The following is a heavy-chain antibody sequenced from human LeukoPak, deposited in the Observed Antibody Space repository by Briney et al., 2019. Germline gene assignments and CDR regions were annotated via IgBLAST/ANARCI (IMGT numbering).Heavy chain of an antibody. Sequence: GGSLRLSCATSGFTFSRHWMSWVRQAPGKGLEWVAGISGSGGGTNYADSVKGRFTISRDNSKNTLYLQMNSLRAEDTAVYFCAKRGVVIRVILVGFHKEAYYFDSWGQGALVTVSS. D-gene: IGHD3-22*01. CDR2: ISGSGGGT. V-gene: IGHV3-23*01. J-gene: IGHJ4*02. CDR3: AKRGVVIRVILVGFHKEAYYFDS. CDR1: GFTFSRHW.